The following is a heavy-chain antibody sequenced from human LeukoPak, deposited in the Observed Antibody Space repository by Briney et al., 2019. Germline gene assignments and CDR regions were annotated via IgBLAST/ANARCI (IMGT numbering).Heavy chain of an antibody. CDR1: GGSISSSSYY. Sequence: SETLSLTCTVSGGSISSSSYYWGWIRQPPGKGLERIGRIYYSGSTYYNPSLKSRVTISVDTSKNQFSLKLSSVTAADTAVYYCARDRGYSYGPFDYWGQGTLVTVSS. CDR3: ARDRGYSYGPFDY. V-gene: IGHV4-39*07. CDR2: IYYSGST. J-gene: IGHJ4*02. D-gene: IGHD5-18*01.